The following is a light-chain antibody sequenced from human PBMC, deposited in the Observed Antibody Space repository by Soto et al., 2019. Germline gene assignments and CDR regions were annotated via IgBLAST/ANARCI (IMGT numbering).Light chain of an antibody. CDR3: QQYNNWRPWT. CDR2: GAS. CDR1: QSVSSN. V-gene: IGKV3-15*01. J-gene: IGKJ2*02. Sequence: EIVMTQSPATLSVSPGERATLSCRASQSVSSNLAWYQQKPGQAPRLLIYGASTRATSIPARFSGSGSGTEFTLTISSLQSEDFAVYYCQQYNNWRPWTFGQGTKLEIK.